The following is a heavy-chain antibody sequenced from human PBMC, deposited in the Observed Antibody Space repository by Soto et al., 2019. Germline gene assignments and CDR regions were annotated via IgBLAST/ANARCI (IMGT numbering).Heavy chain of an antibody. CDR3: ASGSGSYRVYYYYGMDV. CDR1: GGTFNSYA. V-gene: IGHV1-69*13. J-gene: IGHJ6*02. Sequence: SVKVSCKASGGTFNSYAISWVRQAPGRGLEWMGGIIPIFGTANYAQKFQGRVTITADESTSTAYMELSSLRSEDTAVYYCASGSGSYRVYYYYGMDVWGQGTTVTVSS. CDR2: IIPIFGTA. D-gene: IGHD3-10*01.